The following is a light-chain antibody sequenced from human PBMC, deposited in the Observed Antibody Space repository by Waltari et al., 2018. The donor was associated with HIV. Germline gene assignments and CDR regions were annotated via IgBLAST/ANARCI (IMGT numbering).Light chain of an antibody. CDR2: EVS. CDR3: ASYTSSNVV. CDR1: SSDIGGYNS. J-gene: IGLJ3*02. Sequence: QSALTQPASVSGSPGQSITISCTGISSDIGGYNSVSWYQKHPGKAPKLMIYEVSDRPSGVSFRFSGSKSGNTASLTISGLQAEDEGDYYCASYTSSNVVFGGGTKLSVL. V-gene: IGLV2-14*01.